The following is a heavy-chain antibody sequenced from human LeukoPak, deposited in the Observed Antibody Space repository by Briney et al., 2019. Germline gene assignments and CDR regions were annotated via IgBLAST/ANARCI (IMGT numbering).Heavy chain of an antibody. CDR3: ARRVVGAMPFDS. J-gene: IGHJ4*02. CDR1: GFTFSGFN. D-gene: IGHD1-26*01. CDR2: ITTRGDTT. Sequence: PGGSLRLSCAASGFTFSGFNMNWVRQAPGKGLEWVSYITTRGDTTYYADSVKGRFTISRDNAKNSLYLQMNNLGDDDTAVYYCARRVVGAMPFDSWGQGTLVTVSS. V-gene: IGHV3-48*02.